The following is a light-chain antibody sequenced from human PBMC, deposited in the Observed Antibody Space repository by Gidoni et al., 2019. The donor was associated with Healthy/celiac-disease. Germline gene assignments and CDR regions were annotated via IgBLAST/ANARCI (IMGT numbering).Light chain of an antibody. CDR3: QRRSNWLT. CDR2: DAS. CDR1: QSVSSY. Sequence: EIVLTKSPATLSLSPGERATLSCRASQSVSSYLAWYQQKPGQAPRLLIYDASNRATGIPARFSGSGSGTDFTLTISSLEPEDCAVYYCQRRSNWLTFGGXTKVEIK. J-gene: IGKJ4*01. V-gene: IGKV3-11*01.